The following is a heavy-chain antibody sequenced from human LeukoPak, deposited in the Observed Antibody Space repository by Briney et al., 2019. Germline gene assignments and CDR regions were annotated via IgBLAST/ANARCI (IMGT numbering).Heavy chain of an antibody. Sequence: PGGSLRLSCAASGFTFSSYGMHWVRQAPGKGLEWVAYIQNDGSNEQYADSVKGRFSISRDSSKNILYLQMNSLRAEDTAVYYCAKDRLVDYWGQGTLVTVSS. D-gene: IGHD6-19*01. CDR2: IQNDGSNE. V-gene: IGHV3-30*02. J-gene: IGHJ4*02. CDR3: AKDRLVDY. CDR1: GFTFSSYG.